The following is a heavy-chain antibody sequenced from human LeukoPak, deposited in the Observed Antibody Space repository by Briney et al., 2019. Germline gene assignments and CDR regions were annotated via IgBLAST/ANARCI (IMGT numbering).Heavy chain of an antibody. CDR1: GFTFSGYI. CDR2: IGTSGNTI. J-gene: IGHJ4*02. V-gene: IGHV3-48*01. Sequence: GGSLRLSCAAPGFTFSGYIMNWGRQTPGKGLEWGSFIGTSGNTIYYADSVKGRFTVSRDNAKNSLYLQMNSLRAEDTAVYFCARDQWLDYWGQGTLVTVSS. CDR3: ARDQWLDY. D-gene: IGHD6-19*01.